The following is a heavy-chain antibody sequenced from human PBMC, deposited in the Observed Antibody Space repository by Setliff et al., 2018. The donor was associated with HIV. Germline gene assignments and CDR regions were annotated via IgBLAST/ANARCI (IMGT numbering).Heavy chain of an antibody. CDR2: VSYSGRT. V-gene: IGHV4-39*01. J-gene: IGHJ3*02. Sequence: SETLSLTCTVSGGSTTSSTYYWGWIRQPPGRGLGWIGSVSYSGRTYYNPSLKSRVTISIDTSKNQFSLNLSSVTAADTAVYYCVRHNPTVVTDGYDIWGQGTKVTVSS. D-gene: IGHD2-21*02. CDR3: VRHNPTVVTDGYDI. CDR1: GGSTTSSTYY.